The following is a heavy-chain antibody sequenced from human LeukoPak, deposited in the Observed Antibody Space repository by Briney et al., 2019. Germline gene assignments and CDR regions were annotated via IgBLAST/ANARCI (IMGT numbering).Heavy chain of an antibody. J-gene: IGHJ6*02. V-gene: IGHV3-66*02. CDR2: IYSGGST. Sequence: GGSLRLSCAASGFTVSSNYMSWVRQAPGKGLEWVSVIYSGGSTYYADSVKGRFTISRDNSKNTLYPQMNSLRAEDTAVYYCARGPGNYGDYVGYCGMDVWGQGTTVTVSS. CDR3: ARGPGNYGDYVGYCGMDV. D-gene: IGHD4-17*01. CDR1: GFTVSSNY.